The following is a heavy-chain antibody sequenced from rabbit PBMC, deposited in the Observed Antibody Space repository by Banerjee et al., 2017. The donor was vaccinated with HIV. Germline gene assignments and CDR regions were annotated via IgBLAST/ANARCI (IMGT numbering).Heavy chain of an antibody. CDR1: GFSFNNKYV. Sequence: QEQLEEAGGDLVKPEGSLTLTCTASGFSFNNKYVMCWVRQAPGKGLEWIACINTSSGNTVYASWAKGRFTNAKASSTTVTLPMPSPTAADTATHFCARDLVGVIGWNFSLWVPGTLGTGS. D-gene: IGHD1-1*01. CDR3: ARDLVGVIGWNFSL. V-gene: IGHV1S45*01. CDR2: INTSSGNT. J-gene: IGHJ4*01.